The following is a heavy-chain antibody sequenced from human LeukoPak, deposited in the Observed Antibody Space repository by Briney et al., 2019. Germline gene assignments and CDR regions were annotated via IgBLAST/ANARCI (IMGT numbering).Heavy chain of an antibody. V-gene: IGHV4-39*01. CDR1: GGSISSSSYY. J-gene: IGHJ4*02. Sequence: SETLSLTCTVSGGSISSSSYYWSWIRQPPGKGLEWIGSIYYSGSTYYNPSLKSRVTISVDTSKNQFSLKLSSVTAADTAVYYCARQTRLIAAAVDYWGQGTLVTVSS. CDR2: IYYSGST. D-gene: IGHD6-13*01. CDR3: ARQTRLIAAAVDY.